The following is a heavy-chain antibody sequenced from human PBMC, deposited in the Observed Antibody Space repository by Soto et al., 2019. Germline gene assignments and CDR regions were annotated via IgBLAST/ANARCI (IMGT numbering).Heavy chain of an antibody. CDR1: GYSFTSYW. J-gene: IGHJ4*02. V-gene: IGHV5-10-1*01. Sequence: PGESLKISCKGSGYSFTSYWISWVRQMPGKGLEWMGRIDPSDSYTNYSPSSQGHVTISADKSISTAYLQWSSLKASDTAMYYCARRGEGIAAAVDYWGQGTLVTVSS. D-gene: IGHD6-13*01. CDR2: IDPSDSYT. CDR3: ARRGEGIAAAVDY.